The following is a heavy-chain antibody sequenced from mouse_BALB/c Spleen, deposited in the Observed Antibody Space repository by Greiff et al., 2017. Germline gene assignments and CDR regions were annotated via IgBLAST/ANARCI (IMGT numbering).Heavy chain of an antibody. Sequence: EVKLMESGGGLVKPGGSLKLSCAASGFTFSDYYMYWVRQTPEKRLEWVATISDGGSYTYYPDSVKGRFTISRDNAKNNLYLQMSSLKSEDTAMYYCARDLYYGSSHAWFAYWGQGTLVTVSA. D-gene: IGHD1-1*01. CDR2: ISDGGSYT. V-gene: IGHV5-4*02. CDR1: GFTFSDYY. CDR3: ARDLYYGSSHAWFAY. J-gene: IGHJ3*01.